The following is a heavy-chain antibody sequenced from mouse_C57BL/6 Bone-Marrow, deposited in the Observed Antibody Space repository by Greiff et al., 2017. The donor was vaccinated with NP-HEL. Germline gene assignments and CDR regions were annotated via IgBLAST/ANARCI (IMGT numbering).Heavy chain of an antibody. Sequence: ESGAELVRPGASVKLSCKASGYTFTDYYINWVKQRPGQGLEWIARIYPGSGNTYYNEKFKGKATLTAEKSSSTAYMQLSSLTSEDSAVYFCARDSGSQVLTTWGQGTLVTVSA. J-gene: IGHJ3*01. CDR2: IYPGSGNT. CDR1: GYTFTDYY. V-gene: IGHV1-76*01. D-gene: IGHD1-1*01. CDR3: ARDSGSQVLTT.